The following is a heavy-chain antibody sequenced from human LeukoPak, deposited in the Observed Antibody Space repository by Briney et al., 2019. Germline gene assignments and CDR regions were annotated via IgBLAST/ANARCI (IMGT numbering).Heavy chain of an antibody. Sequence: PGGSLRLSCAASGFTFSSYAMSWVRQAPGKGLEWVSAISGSGGSTYYADSVKGRFTISRDNSKNTLYLQMNSLRAEDTAVYYCAKGEWYSSSRFPSGYGYWGQGTLVTVSS. CDR3: AKGEWYSSSRFPSGYGY. V-gene: IGHV3-23*01. CDR1: GFTFSSYA. D-gene: IGHD6-13*01. J-gene: IGHJ4*02. CDR2: ISGSGGST.